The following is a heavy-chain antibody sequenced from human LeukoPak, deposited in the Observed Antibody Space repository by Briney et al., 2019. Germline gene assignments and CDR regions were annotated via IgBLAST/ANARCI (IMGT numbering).Heavy chain of an antibody. CDR1: GGSFSGYY. CDR2: INHSGST. Sequence: SETLSLTCAVYGGSFSGYYWSWIRQPPGKGLEWIGEINHSGSTNYNPSLKSRVTISVDTSKNQFSLKLSSVTAADTAVYYCARLSGYGGYYYGMDVWGQGTTVTVSS. J-gene: IGHJ6*02. V-gene: IGHV4-34*01. D-gene: IGHD5-12*01. CDR3: ARLSGYGGYYYGMDV.